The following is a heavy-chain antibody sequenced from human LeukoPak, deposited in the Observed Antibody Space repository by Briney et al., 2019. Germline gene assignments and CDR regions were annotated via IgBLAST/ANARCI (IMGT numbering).Heavy chain of an antibody. D-gene: IGHD3-22*01. V-gene: IGHV4-39*07. J-gene: IGHJ4*02. Sequence: SETLSLTCTVSGGSISSSSYYWGWIRQPPGKGLEWIGSIYYSGSTYYNPSLKSRVTISVDTSKNQFSLKLSSVTAADTAVYYCARDNYYDSSGYYFPYGYYFDYWGQGTLVTVSS. CDR2: IYYSGST. CDR1: GGSISSSSYY. CDR3: ARDNYYDSSGYYFPYGYYFDY.